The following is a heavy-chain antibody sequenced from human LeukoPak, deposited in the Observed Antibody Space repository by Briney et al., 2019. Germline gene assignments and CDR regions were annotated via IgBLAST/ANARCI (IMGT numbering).Heavy chain of an antibody. J-gene: IGHJ5*02. V-gene: IGHV1-69*06. D-gene: IGHD2-2*01. Sequence: SVKVSCKASGYTFTSYDINWVRQATGQGLEWMGGIIPIFGTANYAQKFQGRVTITADKSTSTAYMELSSLRSEDTAVYYCARGGSEYQLLNWFDPWGQGTLVTVSS. CDR3: ARGGSEYQLLNWFDP. CDR1: GYTFTSYD. CDR2: IIPIFGTA.